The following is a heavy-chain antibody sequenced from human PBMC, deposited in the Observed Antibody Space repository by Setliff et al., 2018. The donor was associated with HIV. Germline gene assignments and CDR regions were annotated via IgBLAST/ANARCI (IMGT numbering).Heavy chain of an antibody. CDR1: GGSISNQY. D-gene: IGHD3-22*01. V-gene: IGHV4-59*11. CDR2: IYYSGTT. J-gene: IGHJ4*02. Sequence: SETLSLTCTVSGGSISNQYWSWIRQPQGKGLEWIGYIYYSGTTHYNPSLKSRVAMSVDTSKNQFSLDLTSVTPADTAVYYCARNLDTSANYFTPFFDYWGQATLVTVSS. CDR3: ARNLDTSANYFTPFFDY.